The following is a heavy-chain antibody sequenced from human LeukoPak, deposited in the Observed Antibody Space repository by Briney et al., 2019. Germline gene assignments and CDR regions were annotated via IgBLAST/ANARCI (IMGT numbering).Heavy chain of an antibody. CDR3: ASPGVGGYSGYEIRY. D-gene: IGHD5-12*01. J-gene: IGHJ4*02. CDR1: GYSFTSYW. V-gene: IGHV5-51*01. Sequence: GESLKISCKGSGYSFTSYWIGWVRQMPGKGLEWMGIIYPGDSDTRYSPSLQGQVTISADKSISTAYLQWSSLKASDTAMYYCASPGVGGYSGYEIRYWGQGTLVTVSS. CDR2: IYPGDSDT.